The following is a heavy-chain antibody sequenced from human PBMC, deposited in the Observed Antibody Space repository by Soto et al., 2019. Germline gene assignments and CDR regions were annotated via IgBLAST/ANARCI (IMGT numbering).Heavy chain of an antibody. J-gene: IGHJ6*02. CDR1: GYSFTSYW. V-gene: IGHV5-51*01. CDR2: IYPGDSDT. CDR3: ARAPGYCSSTSCRPTYGMDV. D-gene: IGHD2-2*03. Sequence: GASLKISCKGSGYSFTSYWIGWVRQMPGKGLEWMGIIYPGDSDTRYSPSFQGQVTISADKSISTAYLQWSSLKASDTAMYYCARAPGYCSSTSCRPTYGMDVWGQGTTVTVSS.